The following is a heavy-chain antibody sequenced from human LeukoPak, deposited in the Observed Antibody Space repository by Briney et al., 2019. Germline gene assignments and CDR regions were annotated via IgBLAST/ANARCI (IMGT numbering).Heavy chain of an antibody. CDR1: SGTVSNYW. CDR2: VFDSGGT. J-gene: IGHJ4*02. Sequence: SETLCLKSTGSSGTVSNYWSSWIRQPPGKGLEWIGYVFDSGGTNYSPSLKSRVTISVDTSKKHFFLKLSSVTAADTAVYYCARGYSSSGNYFDYWGQGTLVTVSS. V-gene: IGHV4-59*02. D-gene: IGHD6-13*01. CDR3: ARGYSSSGNYFDY.